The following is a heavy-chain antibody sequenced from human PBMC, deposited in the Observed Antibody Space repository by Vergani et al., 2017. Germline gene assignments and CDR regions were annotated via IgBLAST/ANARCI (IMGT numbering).Heavy chain of an antibody. Sequence: ELLVQSGGGLVQPGGSLRLSCVASGFSVSNSGMHWVRQTTGKGLEWVAFIQYDGSDIFYADFVEGRFTISRDNSENSLYLQMRSLRFDDTAVYYCANEGSANRIRGWLDHWGQGALVTVSS. CDR3: ANEGSANRIRGWLDH. V-gene: IGHV3-30*02. D-gene: IGHD3-10*01. CDR1: GFSVSNSG. J-gene: IGHJ4*02. CDR2: IQYDGSDI.